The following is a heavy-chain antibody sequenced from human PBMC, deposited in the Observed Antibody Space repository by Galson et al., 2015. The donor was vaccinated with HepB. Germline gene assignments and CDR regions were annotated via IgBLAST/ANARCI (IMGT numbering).Heavy chain of an antibody. D-gene: IGHD1-26*01. CDR1: GFTFSNAW. V-gene: IGHV3-15*01. Sequence: LRLSCAASGFTFSNAWMSWVRQAPGKGLEWVGRIKSKTDGGTTDYAAPVKGRFTISRDDSKNTLYLQMNSLRTEDTAVYYCTTVQWELPLGFDYWGQGTLVTVSS. CDR3: TTVQWELPLGFDY. CDR2: IKSKTDGGTT. J-gene: IGHJ4*02.